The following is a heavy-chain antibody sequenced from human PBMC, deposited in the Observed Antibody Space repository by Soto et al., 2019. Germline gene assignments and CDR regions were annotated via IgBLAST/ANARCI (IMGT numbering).Heavy chain of an antibody. V-gene: IGHV3-23*01. J-gene: IGHJ4*02. CDR1: GFTFSSYA. Sequence: PGGSLRLSCAASGFTFSSYAMSWVRQAPGQGLEWVSAISGSGVSTYYEDSVKGRFTISRDNSKNTLYLQMKRLRAKDTAVYYCAKVTGYSSVYFHPFYYWGQGTLVTVSS. CDR3: AKVTGYSSVYFHPFYY. D-gene: IGHD3-22*01. CDR2: ISGSGVST.